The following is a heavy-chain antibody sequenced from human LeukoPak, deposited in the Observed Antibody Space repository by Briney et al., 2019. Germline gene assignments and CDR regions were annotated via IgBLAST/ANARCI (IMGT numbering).Heavy chain of an antibody. Sequence: PGGSLRLSCAASGFTFSSYEMIWVRQAPGKGLEWVSYISSSGSTIYYADSVKGRFTISRDNAKNSLYLQMNSLRAEDTAVYYCARALYDSSGYVDYWGQGTLVTVSS. J-gene: IGHJ4*02. CDR3: ARALYDSSGYVDY. CDR1: GFTFSSYE. D-gene: IGHD3-22*01. V-gene: IGHV3-48*03. CDR2: ISSSGSTI.